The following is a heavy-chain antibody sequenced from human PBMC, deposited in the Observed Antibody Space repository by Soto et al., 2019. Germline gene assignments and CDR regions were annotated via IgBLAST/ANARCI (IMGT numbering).Heavy chain of an antibody. V-gene: IGHV3-30-3*01. J-gene: IGHJ4*02. CDR3: ARDLGNYGGNSNY. CDR2: ISYDGSNK. Sequence: VAVISYDGSNKYYADSVTGRFTISRDNSKNTLYLQMNSLRAEDTAVYYCARDLGNYGGNSNYWGQGTLVTVSS. D-gene: IGHD4-17*01.